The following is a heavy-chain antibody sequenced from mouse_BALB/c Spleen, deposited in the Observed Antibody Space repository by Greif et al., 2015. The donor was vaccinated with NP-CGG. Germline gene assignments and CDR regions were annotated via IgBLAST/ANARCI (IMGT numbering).Heavy chain of an antibody. V-gene: IGHV1-7*01. Sequence: QVQLKESGAELAKPGASVKMSCKASGYTFTSYWMHWVKQRPGQGLEWIGYINPSTGYTEYNQKFKDKATLTADKSSSTAYMQLSSLTSEDSAVYHCARAAAWFAYWGQGTLVTVSA. CDR3: ARAAAWFAY. D-gene: IGHD1-2*01. J-gene: IGHJ3*01. CDR1: GYTFTSYW. CDR2: INPSTGYT.